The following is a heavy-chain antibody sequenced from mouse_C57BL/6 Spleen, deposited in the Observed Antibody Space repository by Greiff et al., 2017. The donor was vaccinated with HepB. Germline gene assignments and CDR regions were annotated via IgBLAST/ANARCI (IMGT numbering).Heavy chain of an antibody. V-gene: IGHV3-8*01. CDR3: ARWGYYVRYFDV. D-gene: IGHD2-3*01. CDR2: ISYSGST. Sequence: VQLKESGPGLAKPSQTLSLTCSVTGYSITSDYRNWIRKFPGNKLEYMGYISYSGSTYYNPSLKSRISITRDTSKNQYYLQLNSVTTEDTATYYCARWGYYVRYFDVWGTGTTVTVSS. CDR1: GYSITSDY. J-gene: IGHJ1*03.